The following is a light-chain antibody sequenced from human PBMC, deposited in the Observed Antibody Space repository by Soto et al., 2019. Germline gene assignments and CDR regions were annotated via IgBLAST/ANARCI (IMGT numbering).Light chain of an antibody. CDR2: GAS. Sequence: TLMTQSPATLSASPGERVTLSCRASQNINFNLAWYQQKPGQAPRVLIYGASSRASGIPYRFSGSGSGTDFTLTISRLEHDDFAFYYCQQYHNWPPLTFGGGTRVEIK. CDR3: QQYHNWPPLT. CDR1: QNINFN. J-gene: IGKJ4*01. V-gene: IGKV3D-15*01.